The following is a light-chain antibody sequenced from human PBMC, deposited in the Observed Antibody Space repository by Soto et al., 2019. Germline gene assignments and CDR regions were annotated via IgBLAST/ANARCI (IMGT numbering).Light chain of an antibody. V-gene: IGKV3-11*01. CDR1: QSVNSY. CDR2: DAS. CDR3: QQRQYWPPIT. Sequence: EIVMTQSPATLSVSPGERSTLSFRASQSVNSYLAWYQQKPGQAPRLLIYDASNRAAGIPARFSGSGSGTDFTLTISSLEPEDFAIYYCQQRQYWPPITFGQGTRLEIK. J-gene: IGKJ5*01.